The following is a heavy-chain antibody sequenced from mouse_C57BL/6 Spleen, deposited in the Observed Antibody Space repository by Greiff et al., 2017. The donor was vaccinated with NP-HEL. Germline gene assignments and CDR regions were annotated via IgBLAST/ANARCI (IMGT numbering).Heavy chain of an antibody. CDR1: GFNIKDYY. V-gene: IGHV14-2*01. CDR3: ARWLLPHYFDY. D-gene: IGHD2-3*01. CDR2: IDPEDGET. J-gene: IGHJ2*01. Sequence: VQLQQSGAELVKPGASVKLSCTASGFNIKDYYMHWVKQRTEQGLEWIGRIDPEDGETKYAPNFQGKATITADTSSNTAYLQLSSLTSADTAVYYCARWLLPHYFDYWGQGTTLTVSS.